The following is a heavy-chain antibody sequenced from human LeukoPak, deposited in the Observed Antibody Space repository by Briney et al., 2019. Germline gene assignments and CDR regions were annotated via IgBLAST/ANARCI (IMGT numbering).Heavy chain of an antibody. CDR2: IIPIFGTA. CDR1: GGTFSSYA. Sequence: SVKVSCKASGGTFSSYAISWVRQAPGQGLEWMGGIIPIFGTANYAQKFQGRVTITADESTSTAYMELSSLRSEDTVVYYCAREGAYCSSTSCHLQNWFDPWGQGTLVTVSS. J-gene: IGHJ5*02. V-gene: IGHV1-69*01. D-gene: IGHD2-2*01. CDR3: AREGAYCSSTSCHLQNWFDP.